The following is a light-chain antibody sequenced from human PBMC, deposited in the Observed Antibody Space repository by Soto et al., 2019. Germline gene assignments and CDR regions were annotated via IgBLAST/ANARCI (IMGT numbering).Light chain of an antibody. J-gene: IGLJ3*02. Sequence: SYELTQTPSVSVAPGRTARMTCGGNNIGTKNVHWYQQRPGQAPVLVVYADTDRPSGIPERFSGSNSGNTAALTISRVEAGDEADYFCQVWDSSRDRGVFGGGTKLTVL. V-gene: IGLV3-21*02. CDR3: QVWDSSRDRGV. CDR2: ADT. CDR1: NIGTKN.